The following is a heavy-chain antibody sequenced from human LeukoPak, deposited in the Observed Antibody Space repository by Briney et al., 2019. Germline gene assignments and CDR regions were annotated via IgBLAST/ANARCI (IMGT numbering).Heavy chain of an antibody. CDR2: IYYSGST. D-gene: IGHD3-10*01. J-gene: IGHJ5*02. Sequence: PSETLSLTCTVSGGSISRGGYYWSWIRQHPGKGLEWIGYIYYSGSTHYNPSLKSRVTMSVDTSKNQFSLKLSSVTAADTAVYYCARDLRGIRGVGSNWFDPWSQGTLVTVSS. V-gene: IGHV4-31*03. CDR1: GGSISRGGYY. CDR3: ARDLRGIRGVGSNWFDP.